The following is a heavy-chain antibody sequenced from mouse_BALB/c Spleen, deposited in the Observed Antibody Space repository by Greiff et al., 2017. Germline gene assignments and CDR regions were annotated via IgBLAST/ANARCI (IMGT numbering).Heavy chain of an antibody. D-gene: IGHD2-4*01. J-gene: IGHJ2*01. V-gene: IGHV5-6-5*01. CDR2: ISSGGST. CDR3: ARVSTMITTYFDY. CDR1: GFTFSSYA. Sequence: EVKLMESGGGLVKPGGSLKLSCAASGFTFSSYAMSWVRQTPEKRLEWVASISSGGSTYYPDSVKGRFTISRDNARNILYLQMSSLRSEDTAMYYCARVSTMITTYFDYWGQGTTLTVSS.